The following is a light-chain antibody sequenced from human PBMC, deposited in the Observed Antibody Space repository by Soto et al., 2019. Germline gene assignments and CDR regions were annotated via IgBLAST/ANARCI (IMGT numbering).Light chain of an antibody. CDR2: GAS. J-gene: IGKJ4*01. Sequence: EIVMTQSPATLSVSPGERATLSFRASQSVSINLAWYQQKPGQAPRLLIYGASSRATGIPARFSGSGSGTEFTLTINSLEPEDFAVYFCQQRSDWPLTFGGGTKVDIK. CDR3: QQRSDWPLT. CDR1: QSVSIN. V-gene: IGKV3-15*01.